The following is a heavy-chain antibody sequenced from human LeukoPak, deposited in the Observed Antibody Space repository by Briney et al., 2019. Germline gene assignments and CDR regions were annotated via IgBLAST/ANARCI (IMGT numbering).Heavy chain of an antibody. J-gene: IGHJ6*03. V-gene: IGHV3-20*04. CDR2: INWNGGST. D-gene: IGHD2-21*01. CDR1: GFTFDDYG. CDR3: ARDVWLVGSYYMDV. Sequence: PGGTLRLSCAASGFTFDDYGMSWVRHAPGKGLEWVFGINWNGGSTGYADSVKGRFTISRDNAKNSLYLQMNSLRAEDTPLYYCARDVWLVGSYYMDVWGKGTTVTVSS.